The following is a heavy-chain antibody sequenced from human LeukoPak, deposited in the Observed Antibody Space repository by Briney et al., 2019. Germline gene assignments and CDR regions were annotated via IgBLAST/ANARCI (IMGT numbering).Heavy chain of an antibody. J-gene: IGHJ6*02. CDR1: GFTVSSNY. V-gene: IGHV3-53*01. CDR3: ARDLGDSYYYYYGMDV. CDR2: IYSGGST. D-gene: IGHD1-26*01. Sequence: GGSLRLSCAASGFTVSSNYMSWVRQAPGKGLEWVSVIYSGGSTYYADSVKGRFTISRDNSKNTLYLRMNSLRAEDTAVYYCARDLGDSYYYYYGMDVWGQGTTVTVSS.